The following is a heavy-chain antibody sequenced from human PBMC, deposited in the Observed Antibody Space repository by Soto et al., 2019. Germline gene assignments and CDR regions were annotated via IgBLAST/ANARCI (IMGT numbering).Heavy chain of an antibody. CDR3: TRGCLASPVTVGADY. CDR2: VSARGGST. D-gene: IGHD3-16*01. Sequence: EVQLLESGGGLVQPGGSLRLSCAASGFTFSSYAMNWVRQAPGKGLEWVSSVSARGGSTYYADSVKGRFTISRDNSKNTLYLQMSSLRVEDTALYYCTRGCLASPVTVGADYWGQGTLVTVSS. J-gene: IGHJ4*02. V-gene: IGHV3-23*01. CDR1: GFTFSSYA.